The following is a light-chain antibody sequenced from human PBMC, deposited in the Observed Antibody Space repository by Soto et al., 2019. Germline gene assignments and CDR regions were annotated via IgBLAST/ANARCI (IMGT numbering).Light chain of an antibody. J-gene: IGLJ1*01. Sequence: QSALTQPASVSGSPGQSITISCTGTSSDVGGYNYVSWYQQHPGKAPKLMIYDVSNRTSGVSNRFSGSKSGNTASLTISGLQAEDEADYYCSSYTTSITLLYVFGTGTKVTVL. CDR2: DVS. V-gene: IGLV2-14*01. CDR1: SSDVGGYNY. CDR3: SSYTTSITLLYV.